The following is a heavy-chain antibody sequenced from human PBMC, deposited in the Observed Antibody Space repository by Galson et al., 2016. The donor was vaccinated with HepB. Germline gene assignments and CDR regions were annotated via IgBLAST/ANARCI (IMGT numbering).Heavy chain of an antibody. Sequence: SLRLSCAASAFTFSTYVMHWVRQAPGKGLEWVALISYDGSNKYYADSVKGRFTISRDNSKNTLYLEMDSLRVEDTAVYSCGRSSGWTADFWGKGTLVTVSS. CDR2: ISYDGSNK. J-gene: IGHJ4*02. CDR3: GRSSGWTADF. D-gene: IGHD3/OR15-3a*01. V-gene: IGHV3-30*04. CDR1: AFTFSTYV.